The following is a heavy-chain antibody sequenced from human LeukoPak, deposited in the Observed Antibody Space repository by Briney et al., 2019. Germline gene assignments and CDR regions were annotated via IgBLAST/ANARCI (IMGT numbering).Heavy chain of an antibody. Sequence: PSETLSLTCAVSGGSISSSNWWSWVRQPPGKGLEWIGEIYHSGSTNYNPSLKSRVTISVDKSKNQFSLKLSSVTAADTAVYYCARAPGPGYYGSGSYFGYDYWGQGTLVTVSS. CDR2: IYHSGST. CDR1: GGSISSSNW. V-gene: IGHV4-4*02. CDR3: ARAPGPGYYGSGSYFGYDY. J-gene: IGHJ4*02. D-gene: IGHD3-10*01.